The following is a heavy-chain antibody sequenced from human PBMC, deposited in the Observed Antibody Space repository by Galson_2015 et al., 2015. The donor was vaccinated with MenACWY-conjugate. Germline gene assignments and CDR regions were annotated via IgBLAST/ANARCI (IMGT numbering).Heavy chain of an antibody. CDR3: AKVPRYSANWSLPYFDY. D-gene: IGHD1-1*01. CDR1: GFTFSDYA. V-gene: IGHV3-30*18. Sequence: SLRLSCAASGFTFSDYAMHWVRQAPGKGLEWVSVISYDGTSEYYTDSVKGRFTISKDNSKNTLYLQMNSLRTEDTAVYYCAKVPRYSANWSLPYFDYWGQGTLVTVSS. CDR2: ISYDGTSE. J-gene: IGHJ4*02.